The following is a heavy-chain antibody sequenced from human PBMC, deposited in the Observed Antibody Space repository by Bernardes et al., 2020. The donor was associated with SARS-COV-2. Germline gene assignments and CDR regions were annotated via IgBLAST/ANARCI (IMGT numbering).Heavy chain of an antibody. D-gene: IGHD2-15*01. Sequence: GGSLRLSCAASGFTFHMYAMTWVRQAPGKGLAWVSGISGSGGSTYYADSVKGRFTISRDNSKNTLFLQMNSLRAEDTAVYYCAKCVVGYYAVDVWGQGTTVTVSS. V-gene: IGHV3-23*01. J-gene: IGHJ6*02. CDR2: ISGSGGST. CDR1: GFTFHMYA. CDR3: AKCVVGYYAVDV.